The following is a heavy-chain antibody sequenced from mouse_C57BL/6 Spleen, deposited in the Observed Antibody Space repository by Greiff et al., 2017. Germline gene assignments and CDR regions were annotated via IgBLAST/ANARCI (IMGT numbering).Heavy chain of an antibody. CDR3: TNYDWYFAV. CDR2: IRNKANNHAT. CDR1: GSPFSDAC. D-gene: IGHD1-1*01. V-gene: IGHV6-6*01. J-gene: IGHJ1*03. Sequence: EVKLVASGPGLAPHGASMNISCARSGSPFSDACMAPFRQSPEKGLEWVAEIRNKANNHATYYAESVKGRFTISRDDSTSSVYLQMNILRAEDTVIYYCTNYDWYFAVWGTGATVTVSS.